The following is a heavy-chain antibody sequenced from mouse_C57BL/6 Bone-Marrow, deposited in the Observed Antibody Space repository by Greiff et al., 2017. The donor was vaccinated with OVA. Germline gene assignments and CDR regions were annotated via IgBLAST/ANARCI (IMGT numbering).Heavy chain of an antibody. CDR2: INPSTGGT. V-gene: IGHV1-42*01. J-gene: IGHJ4*01. Sequence: VQLQQSGPELVKPGASVKISCKASGYSFTGYYMNWVKQSPEQSLEWIGEINPSTGGTTYNQKFKAKATLTVDKSSSTAYMQLHSLTSEDSAVYDGARNYYGSSSAIENRGEETS. CDR1: GYSFTGYY. D-gene: IGHD1-1*01. CDR3: ARNYYGSSSAIEN.